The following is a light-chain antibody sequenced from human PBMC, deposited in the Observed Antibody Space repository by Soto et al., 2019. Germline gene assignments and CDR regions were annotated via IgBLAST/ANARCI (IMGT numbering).Light chain of an antibody. CDR1: SSDVGTYNY. V-gene: IGLV2-14*01. CDR2: EVS. Sequence: QSALTQPASVSGSPGQSITISCAGTSSDVGTYNYVSWYQQHPGKAPKLMIYEVSNRPSGVSNRFSGSKSGNAASLTISGLQAEDEADYYCSSYTGSSTLVVFGAGTKVTVL. CDR3: SSYTGSSTLVV. J-gene: IGLJ2*01.